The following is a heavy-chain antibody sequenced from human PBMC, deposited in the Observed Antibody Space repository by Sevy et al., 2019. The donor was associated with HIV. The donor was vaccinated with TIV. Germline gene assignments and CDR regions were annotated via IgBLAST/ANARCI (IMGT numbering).Heavy chain of an antibody. CDR1: GFTFSSYA. D-gene: IGHD2-15*01. Sequence: GGSLRLSCAASGFTFSSYAMSWVRQAPGKGLEWVSAISGSGGSTYYADSVKGRFTISRDNSKNTRYLQMNSLRAEDTAVYYCAKDMFPDIVVVVAAKPFDYWGQGTLVTVSS. V-gene: IGHV3-23*01. J-gene: IGHJ4*02. CDR3: AKDMFPDIVVVVAAKPFDY. CDR2: ISGSGGST.